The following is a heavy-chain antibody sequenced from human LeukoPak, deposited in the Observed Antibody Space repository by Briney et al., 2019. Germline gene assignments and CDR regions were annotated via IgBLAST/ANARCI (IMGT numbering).Heavy chain of an antibody. V-gene: IGHV3-53*01. CDR1: GFTVSSSY. CDR3: ARVPPPRFLEWLPYFDY. Sequence: GGSLRLSCAASGFTVSSSYMSWVRQAPGKGLEWVSVIYSGGSTYYADSVKGRFTISRDNSKNTLYLQMNSLRAEDTAVYYCARVPPPRFLEWLPYFDYWGQGTLVTVSS. D-gene: IGHD3-3*01. CDR2: IYSGGST. J-gene: IGHJ4*02.